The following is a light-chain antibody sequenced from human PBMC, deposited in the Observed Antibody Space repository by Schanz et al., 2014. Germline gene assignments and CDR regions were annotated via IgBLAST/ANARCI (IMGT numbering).Light chain of an antibody. CDR3: CLYAGNSLV. CDR2: EVT. J-gene: IGLJ2*01. CDR1: SSDVGAYNY. Sequence: QSALTQPPSASGSPGQSVTISCTGTSSDVGAYNYVSWYQRLPGKAPKLMIYEVTKRPSGVPVRFSGSKSGNTASLTISGLQAEGEADYYCCLYAGNSLVFAGGTKLTLL. V-gene: IGLV2-8*01.